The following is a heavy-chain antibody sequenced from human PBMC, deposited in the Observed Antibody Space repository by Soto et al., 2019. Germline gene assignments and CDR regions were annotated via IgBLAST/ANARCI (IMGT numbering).Heavy chain of an antibody. CDR1: GGTFSSYA. Sequence: SVKVSCKASGGTFSSYAISWVRQAPGQGLEWMGGIIPIFGTANYAQKFQGRVTITADESTSTAYMELSSLRSEDTAVYYCARATYYYDSSGYFYYYYYYGMDVWGQ. CDR2: IIPIFGTA. CDR3: ARATYYYDSSGYFYYYYYYGMDV. J-gene: IGHJ6*02. D-gene: IGHD3-22*01. V-gene: IGHV1-69*13.